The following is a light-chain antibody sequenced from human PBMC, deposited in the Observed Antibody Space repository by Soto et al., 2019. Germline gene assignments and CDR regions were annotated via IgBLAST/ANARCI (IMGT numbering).Light chain of an antibody. J-gene: IGLJ1*01. CDR3: SSYTSSSTLFYV. V-gene: IGLV2-14*01. CDR2: EVS. Sequence: QSALTQPASVSGSPGQSITISCTGTSSDVGGYNYVSWYQQHPGKAPKLMIYEVSNRPSGVSNRLSGSKSGNTASLTISGLQAEDEADYYCSSYTSSSTLFYVFGTGTKLTVL. CDR1: SSDVGGYNY.